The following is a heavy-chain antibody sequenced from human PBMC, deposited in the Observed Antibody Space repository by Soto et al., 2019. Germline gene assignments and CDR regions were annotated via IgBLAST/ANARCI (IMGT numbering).Heavy chain of an antibody. D-gene: IGHD3-9*01. CDR2: ISAYNGNT. CDR1: GYTFTSYG. Sequence: GASVKVSCKASGYTFTSYGISWVRQAPGQGLEWMGWISAYNGNTNYAQKLQGRVTMTTDTSTSTAYMELRSLRSDDTAVYYCARDHGLWGDFDWPTWGQGTLVTVSS. J-gene: IGHJ4*02. V-gene: IGHV1-18*01. CDR3: ARDHGLWGDFDWPT.